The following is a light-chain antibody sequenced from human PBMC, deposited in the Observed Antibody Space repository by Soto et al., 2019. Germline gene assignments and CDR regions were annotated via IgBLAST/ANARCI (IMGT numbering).Light chain of an antibody. CDR1: SGHSSYI. J-gene: IGLJ3*02. Sequence: QLVLTQSSSASASPGSSVKLTCTLSSGHSSYIIAWHQQQPGKAPRYLMKLEGSGSYNKGSGVPDRFSGSSSGADRYLTISNLQFEDEADYYCETWDSNTHVFGGGTKVTVL. CDR2: LEGSGSY. CDR3: ETWDSNTHV. V-gene: IGLV4-60*02.